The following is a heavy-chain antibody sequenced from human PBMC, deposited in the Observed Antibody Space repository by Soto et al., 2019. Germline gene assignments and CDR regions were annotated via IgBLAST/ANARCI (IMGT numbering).Heavy chain of an antibody. J-gene: IGHJ4*02. CDR2: IYYSGST. Sequence: PSETLSLTCTVSGGSISSYYWSWIRQPPGKGLEWIGYIYYSGSTNYNPSLKSRVTISVDTSKNQFSLKLSSVTAADTAVYYCARTRFYGSGSPIANWGQGTLVTVSS. D-gene: IGHD3-10*01. CDR3: ARTRFYGSGSPIAN. CDR1: GGSISSYY. V-gene: IGHV4-59*01.